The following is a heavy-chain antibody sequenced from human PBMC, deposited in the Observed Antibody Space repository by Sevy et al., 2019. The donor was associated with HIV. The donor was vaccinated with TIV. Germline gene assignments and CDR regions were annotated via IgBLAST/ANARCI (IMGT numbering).Heavy chain of an antibody. Sequence: ASVKVSCKASGYTFTSYYMHWVRQAPGQGLEWMGIINPSGGSTSYAQKFQGRVTMTRDTSTSTVYMELSSLRSGDTAVYYCASVGYCSGGSCYSAYYYYGMDVWGQGTTVTVSS. V-gene: IGHV1-46*01. CDR1: GYTFTSYY. D-gene: IGHD2-15*01. CDR3: ASVGYCSGGSCYSAYYYYGMDV. J-gene: IGHJ6*02. CDR2: INPSGGST.